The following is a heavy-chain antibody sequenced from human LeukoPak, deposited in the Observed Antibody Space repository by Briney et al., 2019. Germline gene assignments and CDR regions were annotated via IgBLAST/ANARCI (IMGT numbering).Heavy chain of an antibody. V-gene: IGHV4-61*02. J-gene: IGHJ6*03. CDR2: IYTSGST. D-gene: IGHD5-18*01. CDR1: GGSISSGSYY. CDR3: ARGIRGYSYGARGYYYYYYMDV. Sequence: PSETLSLTCTVSGGSISSGSYYWSWIRQPAGKGLEWIGRIYTSGSTNYNPSLKSRVTMSVDTSKNQFSLKLSSVTAADTAVYYCARGIRGYSYGARGYYYYYYMDVWGKGTRVTISS.